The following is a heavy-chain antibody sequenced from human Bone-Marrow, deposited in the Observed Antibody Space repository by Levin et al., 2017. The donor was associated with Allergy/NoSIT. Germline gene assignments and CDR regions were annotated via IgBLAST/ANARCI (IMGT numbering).Heavy chain of an antibody. CDR3: AKGLSPRIAVTGNIEY. D-gene: IGHD6-19*01. CDR1: GFTFNDYT. CDR2: ISWDASTT. V-gene: IGHV3-43*01. Sequence: GESLKISCAASGFTFNDYTMHLVRQAPQRGLEWVSLISWDASTTYYADSVRGRFTISSDNSKNALYLQMNSLTTEDTALYYCAKGLSPRIAVTGNIEYWGQGTLVTVSS. J-gene: IGHJ4*02.